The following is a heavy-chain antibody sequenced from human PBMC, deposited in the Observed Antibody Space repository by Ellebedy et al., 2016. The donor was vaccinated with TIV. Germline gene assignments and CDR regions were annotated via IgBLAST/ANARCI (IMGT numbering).Heavy chain of an antibody. J-gene: IGHJ6*02. D-gene: IGHD2-2*01. CDR3: ARQPTYCSSDTCYGHPYGMDV. V-gene: IGHV4-39*01. CDR1: GGSISGTYTSYY. Sequence: SETLSLXXNVSGGSISGTYTSYYWGWIRQPPGKGLEWIGSLYESGSTYYNPSLKSRVTISVDTSKNQFSLELSSVTAADTAVYYCARQPTYCSSDTCYGHPYGMDVWGQGTTVTVSS. CDR2: LYESGST.